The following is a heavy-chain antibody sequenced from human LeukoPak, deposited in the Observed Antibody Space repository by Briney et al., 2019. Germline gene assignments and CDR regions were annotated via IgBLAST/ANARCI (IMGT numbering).Heavy chain of an antibody. CDR1: GGSFSSYY. Sequence: SETLSLTCAVYGGSFSSYYWGWIRQPPGKGLEWIGSIYYSGSTYYNPSLKSRVTISVDTSKNQFSLKLSSVTAADTAVYYCARRVVVVVAATGYFDYWGQGTLVTVSS. CDR2: IYYSGST. D-gene: IGHD2-15*01. V-gene: IGHV4-39*01. J-gene: IGHJ4*02. CDR3: ARRVVVVVAATGYFDY.